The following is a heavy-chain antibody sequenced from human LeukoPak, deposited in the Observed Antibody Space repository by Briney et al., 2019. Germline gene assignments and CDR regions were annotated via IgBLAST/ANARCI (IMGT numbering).Heavy chain of an antibody. CDR3: ARVRGTGTPDY. D-gene: IGHD1-7*01. Sequence: ASETLSLTCTVSGGSISRSEYSWGWIRQPPGKGLEWIGSIRYSGSTYYNPSLRARVTVSVDTCKNQFSLKLSSVTAADTAVYYCARVRGTGTPDYWGQGTLVTVSS. CDR2: IRYSGST. J-gene: IGHJ4*02. CDR1: GGSISRSEYS. V-gene: IGHV4-39*07.